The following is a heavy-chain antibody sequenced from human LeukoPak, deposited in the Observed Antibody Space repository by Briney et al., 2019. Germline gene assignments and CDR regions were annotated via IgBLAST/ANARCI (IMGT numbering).Heavy chain of an antibody. CDR2: ITGSRADT. V-gene: IGHV3-23*01. Sequence: PGGSLRLSSAASGFSFSNHPMSWVRQAPGKGLEWVSAITGSRADTFYADSVKGRFSISRDNSKNTLYLQMNSLRAEDTAIYYCAKDGYGSGSYSQYFDYWGQGTLVTVSS. D-gene: IGHD3-10*01. CDR3: AKDGYGSGSYSQYFDY. CDR1: GFSFSNHP. J-gene: IGHJ4*02.